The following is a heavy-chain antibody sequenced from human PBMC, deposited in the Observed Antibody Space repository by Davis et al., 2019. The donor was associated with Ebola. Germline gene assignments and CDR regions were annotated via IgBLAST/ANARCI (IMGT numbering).Heavy chain of an antibody. CDR3: ARGHLELRPESHYYYGMDV. V-gene: IGHV1-18*04. J-gene: IGHJ6*02. Sequence: AASVKVSCKASGYTFTIYGISWVRQAPPQGLEWMGWINAHNVNTNYAQRLQGRVTMTTDTSTSTAYMELRSRRSDDTAVYYCARGHLELRPESHYYYGMDVWGQGTTVTVSS. D-gene: IGHD1-7*01. CDR1: GYTFTIYG. CDR2: INAHNVNT.